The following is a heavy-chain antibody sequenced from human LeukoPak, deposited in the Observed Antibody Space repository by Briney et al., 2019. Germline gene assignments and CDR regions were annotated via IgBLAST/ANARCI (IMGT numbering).Heavy chain of an antibody. Sequence: PGGSLRLSCAASGFTFSSYAMSWVRQAPGKGLEWVSAISGSGGSTYYADSVKGRFTISRDNSKNTLYLQMNSLRAEDTAVYYCARGGMAAPWRLVDYWGQGTLVTVSS. J-gene: IGHJ4*02. CDR3: ARGGMAAPWRLVDY. V-gene: IGHV3-23*01. CDR1: GFTFSSYA. CDR2: ISGSGGST. D-gene: IGHD5-24*01.